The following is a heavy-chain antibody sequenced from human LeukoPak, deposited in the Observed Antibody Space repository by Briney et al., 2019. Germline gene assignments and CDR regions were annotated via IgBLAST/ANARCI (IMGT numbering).Heavy chain of an antibody. V-gene: IGHV3-23*01. J-gene: IGHJ4*02. D-gene: IGHD6-19*01. CDR2: ISGSGGST. CDR3: AKDVRVSGWYVFDY. Sequence: GGSLRLSCAASGITFSSYAMSWVRQAPAKGLEWVSGISGSGGSTYYADSVKGRFTISRDNSKNTLYLQMNSLRAEDTAVYYCAKDVRVSGWYVFDYWGQGTLVTVSS. CDR1: GITFSSYA.